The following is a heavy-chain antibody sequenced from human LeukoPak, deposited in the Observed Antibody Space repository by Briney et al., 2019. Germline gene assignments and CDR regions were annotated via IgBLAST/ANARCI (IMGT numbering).Heavy chain of an antibody. CDR3: ARTARSGRAYDAFNI. CDR2: IDPSDSYT. D-gene: IGHD1-26*01. V-gene: IGHV5-10-1*01. J-gene: IGHJ3*02. Sequence: GESLKISCKVSGYSFTTYWITWVRQMPGKGLEWMGRIDPSDSYTNYSPSFQGHVTISADKSISTAYVQWSSLKASDTAMYYCARTARSGRAYDAFNIWGQGTMVTVSS. CDR1: GYSFTTYW.